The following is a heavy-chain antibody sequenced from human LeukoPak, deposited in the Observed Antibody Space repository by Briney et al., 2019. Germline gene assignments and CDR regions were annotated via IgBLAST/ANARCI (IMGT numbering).Heavy chain of an antibody. CDR2: INHSGST. CDR1: GGSFSGYY. CDR3: ARVRYCGGVCRHLFDY. Sequence: SETLSLTCAVYGGSFSGYYWSWIRQPPGKGLEWIGEINHSGSTNYNPSLKSRVTISVDTSKNQFSLKLSSVTAADTAVYYCARVRYCGGVCRHLFDYWGQGTLVTVSP. J-gene: IGHJ4*02. V-gene: IGHV4-34*01. D-gene: IGHD2-21*02.